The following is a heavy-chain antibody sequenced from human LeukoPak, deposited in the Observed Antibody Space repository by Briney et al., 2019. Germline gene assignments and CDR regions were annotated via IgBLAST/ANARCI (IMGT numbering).Heavy chain of an antibody. D-gene: IGHD3-22*01. Sequence: GGSLRLSCAASGFTFSNYGMHWVRQAPGKGLEWVAVIWYDGSNKYYADSVKGRFTISRDNSKNTLYLQMNSLRVEATAVYYCARDRYYDRSGYHALDYWGQGTLVIVSS. CDR2: IWYDGSNK. V-gene: IGHV3-33*01. J-gene: IGHJ4*02. CDR1: GFTFSNYG. CDR3: ARDRYYDRSGYHALDY.